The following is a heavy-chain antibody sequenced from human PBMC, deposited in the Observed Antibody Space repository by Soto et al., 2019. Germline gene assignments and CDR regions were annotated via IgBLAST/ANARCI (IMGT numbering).Heavy chain of an antibody. CDR2: INPSGGST. V-gene: IGHV1-46*01. D-gene: IGHD3-10*01. CDR3: ARDRVRRSLRFGELSDY. J-gene: IGHJ4*02. Sequence: ASVKVSCKASGYTFTSYYMHWVRQAPGQGLEWMGIINPSGGSTSYAQKFQGRVTMTRDTSTSTVYMELSSLRSEDTAVYYCARDRVRRSLRFGELSDYWGQGTLVTV. CDR1: GYTFTSYY.